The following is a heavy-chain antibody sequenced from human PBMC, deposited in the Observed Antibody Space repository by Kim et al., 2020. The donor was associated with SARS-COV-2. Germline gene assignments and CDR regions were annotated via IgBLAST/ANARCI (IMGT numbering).Heavy chain of an antibody. Sequence: GSLRLSCAASGVAFSDHGMSWVRHAPGKGLEWVSTISTSGSRRYYADSVKGRFTISRDNSRNTLYLQMNSLGAEDTAVYYCAKRGYCGSTNCYYYFDYWGQGILVTVSS. CDR3: AKRGYCGSTNCYYYFDY. CDR2: ISTSGSRR. V-gene: IGHV3-23*01. J-gene: IGHJ4*02. D-gene: IGHD2-2*01. CDR1: GVAFSDHG.